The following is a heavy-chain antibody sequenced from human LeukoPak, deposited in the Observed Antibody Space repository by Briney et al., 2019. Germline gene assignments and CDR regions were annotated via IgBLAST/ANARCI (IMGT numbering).Heavy chain of an antibody. J-gene: IGHJ4*02. CDR1: GDSFSSVTDY. D-gene: IGHD3-10*01. CDR3: ARVVRGILGLYCFDY. V-gene: IGHV4-39*07. Sequence: SETLSLTCTVSGDSFSSVTDYWAWIRQPPGKGLEWIASGDYSGGTYYNPSLESRVAISADMSKNQFSLKLTSVTGADTAVYYCARVVRGILGLYCFDYWGQGTLVTVSS. CDR2: GDYSGGT.